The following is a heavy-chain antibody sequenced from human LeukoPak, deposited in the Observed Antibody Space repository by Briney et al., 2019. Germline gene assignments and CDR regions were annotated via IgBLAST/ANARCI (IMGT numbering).Heavy chain of an antibody. Sequence: ASVKVSCKVSGYTLTELSMHWVRQAPGKWLEWMGGFDPEDGETIYAQKFQGRVTMTEDTSTDTAYMELSSLRSEDTAVYYCANRGQKYYDFWSGYYGWFDPWGQGTLVTVSS. CDR2: FDPEDGET. J-gene: IGHJ5*02. D-gene: IGHD3-3*01. CDR1: GYTLTELS. V-gene: IGHV1-24*01. CDR3: ANRGQKYYDFWSGYYGWFDP.